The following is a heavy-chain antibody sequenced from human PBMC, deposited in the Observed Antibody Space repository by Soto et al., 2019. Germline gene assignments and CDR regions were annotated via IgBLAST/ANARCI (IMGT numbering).Heavy chain of an antibody. Sequence: GGSLRLSCAASGFSFMNYGMHWVRQAPGKXLEWVAVTSYDGSNKYYADSVKGRLTISRDNSKNTLYLQMNNVRAEDAAVYYCAKELTVTPTRYYYGLHVWGQGTTVTVSS. CDR1: GFSFMNYG. V-gene: IGHV3-30*18. CDR3: AKELTVTPTRYYYGLHV. CDR2: TSYDGSNK. J-gene: IGHJ6*02.